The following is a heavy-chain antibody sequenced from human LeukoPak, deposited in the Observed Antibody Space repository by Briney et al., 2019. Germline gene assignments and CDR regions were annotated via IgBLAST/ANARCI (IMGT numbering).Heavy chain of an antibody. Sequence: GGSPRLSCAASGFTFSSYAMSWVRQAPGKGLEWVSAISGSGGSTYYADSVKGRFTISRDNSKNTLYLQMNSLRAEDTAVYYCAKDICSSTSCYDLTFDYWGQGTLVTVSS. D-gene: IGHD2-2*01. CDR1: GFTFSSYA. J-gene: IGHJ4*02. CDR3: AKDICSSTSCYDLTFDY. CDR2: ISGSGGST. V-gene: IGHV3-23*01.